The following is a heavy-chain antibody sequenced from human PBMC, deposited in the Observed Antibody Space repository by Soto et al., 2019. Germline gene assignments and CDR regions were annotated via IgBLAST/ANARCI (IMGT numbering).Heavy chain of an antibody. J-gene: IGHJ4*02. CDR3: AKDPRNDY. CDR1: GFTSSNYA. CDR2: VSGDGGTT. V-gene: IGHV3-23*01. Sequence: GGSLRLSCAASGFTSSNYAMIWVRQAPGKGLEWVSLVSGDGGTTYYADSVKGRFTISRDNSKNTLYLQMSGLRAEDTAVYYCAKDPRNDYWGQGTLVTVSS.